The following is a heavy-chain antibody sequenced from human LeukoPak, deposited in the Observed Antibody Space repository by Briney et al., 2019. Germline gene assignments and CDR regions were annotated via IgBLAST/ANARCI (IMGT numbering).Heavy chain of an antibody. Sequence: GESLKISCKGSGYSFTSYWIGWVRQMPGKGLEWMGIIYPGDSDTRYSPSFQGQVTTSADKSISTAYLQWSSLKASDTAMYYCARPYDSSGYTDAFDIWGQGTMVTVSS. J-gene: IGHJ3*02. V-gene: IGHV5-51*01. CDR3: ARPYDSSGYTDAFDI. CDR2: IYPGDSDT. D-gene: IGHD3-22*01. CDR1: GYSFTSYW.